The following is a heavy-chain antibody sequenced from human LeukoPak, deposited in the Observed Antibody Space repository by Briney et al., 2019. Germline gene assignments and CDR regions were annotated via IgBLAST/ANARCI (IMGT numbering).Heavy chain of an antibody. J-gene: IGHJ4*02. V-gene: IGHV4-59*01. D-gene: IGHD4-17*01. CDR1: GDSISSYY. CDR3: AREGRQDYVYFDC. CDR2: INYSGNT. Sequence: SETLSLTCTVSGDSISSYYWSWIRQPPGKGVEWMGYINYSGNTNYNPSLKSRVTISVDTSKNQFSLRLTSVTAADTAVYYCAREGRQDYVYFDCWGKGTLVTVSS.